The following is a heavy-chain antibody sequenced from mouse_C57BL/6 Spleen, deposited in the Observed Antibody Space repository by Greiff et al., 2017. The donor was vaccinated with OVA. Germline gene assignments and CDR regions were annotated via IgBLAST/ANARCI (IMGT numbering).Heavy chain of an antibody. CDR2: ISYDGSN. D-gene: IGHD2-12*01. Sequence: DVHLVESGPGLVKPSQSLSLTCSVTGYSITSGYYWNWIRQFPGNKLEWMGYISYDGSNNYKPSLKNRISITRDTSKNQFFLKLNSVTTEDTATYYCARDDYYNAMDYWGQGTSVTVSS. CDR3: ARDDYYNAMDY. CDR1: GYSITSGYY. V-gene: IGHV3-6*01. J-gene: IGHJ4*01.